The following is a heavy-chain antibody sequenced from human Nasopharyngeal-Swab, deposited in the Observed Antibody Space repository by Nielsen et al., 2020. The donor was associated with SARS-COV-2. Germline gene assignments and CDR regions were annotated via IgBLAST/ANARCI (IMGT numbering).Heavy chain of an antibody. V-gene: IGHV4-30-4*01. CDR3: ARDDVYCSSTSCYRAPLNY. Sequence: WIRQPPGKGLEWIGYIYYSGSTYYSPSLKSRVTISVDTSKNQFSLKLSSVTAAGTAVYYCARDDVYCSSTSCYRAPLNYWGQGTLVTVSS. J-gene: IGHJ4*02. CDR2: IYYSGST. D-gene: IGHD2-2*01.